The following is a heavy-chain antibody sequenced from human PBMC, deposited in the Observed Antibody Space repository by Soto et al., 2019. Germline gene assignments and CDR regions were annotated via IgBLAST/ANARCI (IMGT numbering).Heavy chain of an antibody. CDR2: IIPIFPTP. CDR3: ARDNVGQQLGGTYYYIMDV. CDR1: GGSFRTNA. V-gene: IGHV1-69*12. Sequence: QVQLVQSGAEVKKPGSSVKISCKASGGSFRTNAFSWVRQAPGQGLEWMGGIIPIFPTPDYAQKFQGRVTITADESTTTTYMELSSLRAEDTATYSCARDNVGQQLGGTYYYIMDVWGQGTTVTVSS. J-gene: IGHJ6*02. D-gene: IGHD3-3*02.